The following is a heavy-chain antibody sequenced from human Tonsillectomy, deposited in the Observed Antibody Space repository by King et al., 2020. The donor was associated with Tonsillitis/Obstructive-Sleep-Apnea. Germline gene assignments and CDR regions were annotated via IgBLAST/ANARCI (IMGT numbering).Heavy chain of an antibody. J-gene: IGHJ6*03. CDR2: INSNGGFT. D-gene: IGHD3-10*01. V-gene: IGHV3-64D*06. Sequence: QLVQSGGGLVQPGGSLRLSCSASGFTFSSYAIHWVRQAPGKGLQCVSAINSNGGFTYYADSVKGRFTISRDNSKNTLYLQMTSLRAEDTAVYYCVKGSSGEYYYYYMDVWSKGTTVTVSS. CDR1: GFTFSSYA. CDR3: VKGSSGEYYYYYMDV.